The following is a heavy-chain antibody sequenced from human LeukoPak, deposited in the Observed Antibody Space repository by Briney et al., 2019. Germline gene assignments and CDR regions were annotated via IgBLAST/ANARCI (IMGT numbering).Heavy chain of an antibody. V-gene: IGHV1-18*01. J-gene: IGHJ4*02. Sequence: ASVKVSCKASGYTFTSYGISWVRQAPGQGLEWMGWISAYNGNTNYAQKLQGRVTMTTDTSTSTAYMELRSLRSDDTAVYYCAREPTTIFGVVHEYFDYWGQGTLVTVSS. D-gene: IGHD3-3*01. CDR1: GYTFTSYG. CDR2: ISAYNGNT. CDR3: AREPTTIFGVVHEYFDY.